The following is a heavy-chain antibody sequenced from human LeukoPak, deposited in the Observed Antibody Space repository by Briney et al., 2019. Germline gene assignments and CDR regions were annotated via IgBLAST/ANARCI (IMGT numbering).Heavy chain of an antibody. CDR1: GFTFSSYG. CDR3: ARDRFLDTAMVTGTPGIPPDY. D-gene: IGHD5-18*01. J-gene: IGHJ4*02. Sequence: GRSLGLSCAASGFTFSSYGMHWVRQAPGKGLEWVAVIWYDGSNKYYADSVKGRFTISRDNSKNTLYLQMNSLRAEDTAVYYCARDRFLDTAMVTGTPGIPPDYWGQGTLVTVSS. V-gene: IGHV3-33*01. CDR2: IWYDGSNK.